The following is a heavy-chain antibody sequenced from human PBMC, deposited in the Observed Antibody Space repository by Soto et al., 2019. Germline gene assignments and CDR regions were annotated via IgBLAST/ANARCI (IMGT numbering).Heavy chain of an antibody. CDR1: GYTFTSYG. CDR2: ISAYNGNT. D-gene: IGHD4-17*01. J-gene: IGHJ5*02. CDR3: ARDTTTRLTIGYNWFDP. Sequence: ASVKVSCKASGYTFTSYGISWVRQAPGQGLEWMGWISAYNGNTKYAQKLQGRVTMTTDTSTSTAYMELRSLRSDDTAVYYCARDTTTRLTIGYNWFDPWGQGTLVTVSS. V-gene: IGHV1-18*01.